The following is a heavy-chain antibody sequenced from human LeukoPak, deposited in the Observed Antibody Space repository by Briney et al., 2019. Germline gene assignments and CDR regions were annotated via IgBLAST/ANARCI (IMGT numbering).Heavy chain of an antibody. CDR2: IVVDSGNT. CDR3: AADPQMYYYESSGYYLCS. Sequence: ASVKVSCKASGFTFTSSAVQWVRQARGQRLEWIGWIVVDSGNTDYAQKFQERVTITRDLSTSTAYMELSSLRSEDTAVYYCAADPQMYYYESSGYYLCSWGQGTLVTVSS. V-gene: IGHV1-58*01. CDR1: GFTFTSSA. J-gene: IGHJ4*02. D-gene: IGHD3-22*01.